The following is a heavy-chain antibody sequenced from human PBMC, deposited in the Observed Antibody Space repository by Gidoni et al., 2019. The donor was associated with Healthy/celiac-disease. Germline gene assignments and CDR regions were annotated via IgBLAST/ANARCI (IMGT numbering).Heavy chain of an antibody. CDR3: ARSNNYADNFDY. D-gene: IGHD4-4*01. Sequence: QVQLQESGPGLVKPSETLSLTCTVSGNSISSGYYWGWIRQPPGKGLEWIGSIYHSGSTYYNPSLKSRVTISVDTPKNQFSLKLSSVTAADTAVYYCARSNNYADNFDYWGQGTLVTVSS. CDR1: GNSISSGYY. CDR2: IYHSGST. V-gene: IGHV4-38-2*02. J-gene: IGHJ4*02.